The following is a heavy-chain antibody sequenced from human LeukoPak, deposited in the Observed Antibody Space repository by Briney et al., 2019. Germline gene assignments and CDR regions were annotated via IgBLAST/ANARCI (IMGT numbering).Heavy chain of an antibody. CDR1: GYTFTGYY. CDR2: INPNSGGT. Sequence: ASVKVSCKTSGYTFTGYYMHWVRQAPRQGLEWMGWINPNSGGTNYAQKFQGRVTMTRDTSISTAYMELSRLRSDDTAVYYRARGDVVVTATPDYWGQGTLVTVSS. J-gene: IGHJ4*02. CDR3: ARGDVVVTATPDY. D-gene: IGHD2-21*02. V-gene: IGHV1-2*02.